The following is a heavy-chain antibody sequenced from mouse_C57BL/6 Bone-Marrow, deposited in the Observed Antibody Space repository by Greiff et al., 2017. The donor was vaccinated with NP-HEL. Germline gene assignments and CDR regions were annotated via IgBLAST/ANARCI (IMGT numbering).Heavy chain of an antibody. Sequence: QVQLQQSGTELVKPGASVKLSCKASGYTFTSYWMHWVKQRPGQGLEWIGNINPSNGGTHYNEKFKSKATLTVDKSSSTAYMQLSSLTAEDSAVYYCASSPIYYYGSRERKNWYFDVWGTGTTVTVSS. CDR3: ASSPIYYYGSRERKNWYFDV. V-gene: IGHV1-53*01. D-gene: IGHD1-1*01. J-gene: IGHJ1*03. CDR1: GYTFTSYW. CDR2: INPSNGGT.